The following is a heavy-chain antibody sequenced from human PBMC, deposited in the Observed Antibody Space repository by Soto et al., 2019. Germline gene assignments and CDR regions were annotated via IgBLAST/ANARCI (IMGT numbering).Heavy chain of an antibody. V-gene: IGHV3-30*18. CDR1: GFTFSIYG. J-gene: IGHJ6*01. CDR2: ISNDGSNR. CDR3: AKWGSAYYHYYGMDV. Sequence: QAQLVESGGGVVQPGRSLRLSCAASGFTFSIYGMHWVRQAPGKGLEWVAVISNDGSNRYYVDSAEGRFTISRDNSKKTLYLQMNSLRAEDTAVYYCAKWGSAYYHYYGMDVWGQGTTVTVSS. D-gene: IGHD3-16*01.